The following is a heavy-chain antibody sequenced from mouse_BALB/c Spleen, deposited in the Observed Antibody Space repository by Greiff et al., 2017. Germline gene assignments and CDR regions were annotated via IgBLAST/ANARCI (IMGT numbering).Heavy chain of an antibody. V-gene: IGHV5-9-3*01. CDR3: ARQDYRYYFDY. D-gene: IGHD2-14*01. CDR1: GFTFSSYA. J-gene: IGHJ2*01. CDR2: ISSGGIYT. Sequence: EVKLVESGGGLVKPGGSLKLSCAASGFTFSSYAMSWVRQTPEKRLEWVATISSGGIYTYYPDSVKGRFTISRDNAKNTLYLQMSSLRSEDTAMYYCARQDYRYYFDYWGQGTTLTVSS.